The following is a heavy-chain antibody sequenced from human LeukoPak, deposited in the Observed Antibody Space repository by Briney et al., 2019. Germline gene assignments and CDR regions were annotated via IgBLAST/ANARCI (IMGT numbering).Heavy chain of an antibody. CDR3: VRDQSLWALDI. J-gene: IGHJ3*02. CDR2: IKSDGIDT. CDR1: GFSFSSYA. D-gene: IGHD1-26*01. V-gene: IGHV3-74*01. Sequence: PGGSLRLSCAASGFSFSSYAMTWARQAPGKGLVWVSRIKSDGIDTIGADFVKGRFTTSRDNAKNTLYLQMNSLRAEDTATYYCVRDQSLWALDIWGQGTTVTVSS.